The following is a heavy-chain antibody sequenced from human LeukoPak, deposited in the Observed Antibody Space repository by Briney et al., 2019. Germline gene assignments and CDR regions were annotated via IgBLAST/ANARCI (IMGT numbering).Heavy chain of an antibody. CDR2: IYTGGNT. CDR3: ARGDDSGYYDYFDY. Sequence: GGSLRLSCAASGFTFSSYSMNWVRQAPGKGLEWVSTIYTGGNTYYAASVKGRFTISRDFSENTVFLHMNSLRAEDTAMYYCARGDDSGYYDYFDYWGQGALVTVSS. D-gene: IGHD3-22*01. V-gene: IGHV3-53*01. CDR1: GFTFSSYS. J-gene: IGHJ4*02.